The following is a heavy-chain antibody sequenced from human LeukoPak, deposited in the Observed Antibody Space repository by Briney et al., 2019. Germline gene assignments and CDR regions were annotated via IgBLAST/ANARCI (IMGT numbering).Heavy chain of an antibody. CDR1: GFILGDYA. V-gene: IGHV3-23*01. J-gene: IGHJ4*02. D-gene: IGHD4-17*01. CDR3: ARVVDHDYGDYYLDY. CDR2: ISGSGGST. Sequence: PGGSLRLSCTASGFILGDYAMSWVRQAPGRGLEWVSSISGSGGSTYYADSVKGRLTISRDNSKNTLYLQMNSLRAEDTAVYYCARVVDHDYGDYYLDYWGQGTLVTVSS.